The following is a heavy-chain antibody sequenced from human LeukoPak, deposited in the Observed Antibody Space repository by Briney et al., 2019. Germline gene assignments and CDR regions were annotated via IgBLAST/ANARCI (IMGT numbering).Heavy chain of an antibody. CDR1: GFTSDDYG. CDR2: INWNGGST. D-gene: IGHD6-19*01. J-gene: IGHJ4*02. Sequence: GGSLRLSCAASGFTSDDYGMSWVRQAPGKGLEWVSGINWNGGSTGYADSVKGRFTISRDDAKNLLYLDMNSLRAGDTAVYYCARDSVLGYSSGWYRLEHFDYWGQGTLVTVSS. CDR3: ARDSVLGYSSGWYRLEHFDY. V-gene: IGHV3-20*04.